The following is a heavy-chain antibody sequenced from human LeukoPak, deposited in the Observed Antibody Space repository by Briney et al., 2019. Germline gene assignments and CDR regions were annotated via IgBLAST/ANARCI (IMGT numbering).Heavy chain of an antibody. D-gene: IGHD3-9*01. CDR3: AKGSTDILTGYPRH. V-gene: IGHV3-66*01. J-gene: IGHJ4*02. CDR2: IYSGGST. CDR1: GFTVSSSY. Sequence: GGSLRLSCAASGFTVSSSYMTWVRQAPGKGLEWVSVIYSGGSTYYADSVKGRFTISRDNSKNTLYLQMNSLRGEDTAVYYCAKGSTDILTGYPRHWGQGTLVTVSS.